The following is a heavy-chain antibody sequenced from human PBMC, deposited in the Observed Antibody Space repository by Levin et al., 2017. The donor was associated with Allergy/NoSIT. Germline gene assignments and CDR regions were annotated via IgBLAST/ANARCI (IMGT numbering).Heavy chain of an antibody. Sequence: ASVMVSCKASGYSFSTYGISWVRQAPGQGLEWMGWISPYNGDTNYAQNLQGRVTMTTDTSTGTVYMELRSLRSDDTAVYYCARDLAHCGGDCFYDTFDIWGQGTMVTVSS. CDR3: ARDLAHCGGDCFYDTFDI. V-gene: IGHV1-18*01. CDR1: GYSFSTYG. J-gene: IGHJ3*02. D-gene: IGHD2-21*02. CDR2: ISPYNGDT.